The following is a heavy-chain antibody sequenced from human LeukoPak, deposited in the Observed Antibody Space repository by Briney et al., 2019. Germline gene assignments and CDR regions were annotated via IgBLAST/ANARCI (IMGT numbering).Heavy chain of an antibody. Sequence: SETLSLTCTVSGGSISSGGYYWSWIRQHPGKGLEWIGYIYYSGSTYYNPSLKSRVTISVDTSKNQFSLKLTSVTAADTALYYCARDIHGSGHFDFWGQGTLVTVSS. CDR2: IYYSGST. V-gene: IGHV4-31*03. D-gene: IGHD3-10*01. J-gene: IGHJ4*02. CDR1: GGSISSGGYY. CDR3: ARDIHGSGHFDF.